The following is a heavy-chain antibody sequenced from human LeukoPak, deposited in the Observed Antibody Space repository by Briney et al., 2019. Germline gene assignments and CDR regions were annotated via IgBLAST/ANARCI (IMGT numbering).Heavy chain of an antibody. V-gene: IGHV1-2*02. CDR2: ISPNSGGT. CDR1: GHTLTVYY. D-gene: IGHD1-7*01. J-gene: IGHJ5*02. Sequence: ASVKVSYKASGHTLTVYYMHWVRQAPGQGLEWMGWISPNSGGTNYAQNLQGRDTMTRDTSVSTAYMELSSLRSDDTAVYYGASSNKTTRRGDNWFDPWGQGTLVTVSS. CDR3: ASSNKTTRRGDNWFDP.